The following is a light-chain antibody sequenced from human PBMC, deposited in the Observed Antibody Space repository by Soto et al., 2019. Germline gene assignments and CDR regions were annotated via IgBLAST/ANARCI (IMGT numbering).Light chain of an antibody. CDR3: HVWDSDSDHRL. CDR1: NIGSKS. CDR2: NEV. J-gene: IGLJ3*02. Sequence: SYELTQPPSVSVAPGKTARITCGGNNIGSKSVHWYQQKAGQAPVLVIFNEVDRPSGIPERFSGSNSGNTATLTITRVDAGDEADYYCHVWDSDSDHRLFGEGTKLTGL. V-gene: IGLV3-21*01.